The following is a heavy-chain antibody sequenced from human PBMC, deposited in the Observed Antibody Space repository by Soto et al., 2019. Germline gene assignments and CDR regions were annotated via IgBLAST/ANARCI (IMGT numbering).Heavy chain of an antibody. CDR1: GASISSNNW. Sequence: QVQLQESGPGLVKPSGTLSLTCAVSGASISSNNWWSWVRQPPGKGLEWIGEIYHSGSTNDNPSLKSRVTISVDKSKNHFSLKLSFVTAADTAVYYCARLYSKYDYYGTDVWGQGTTVTVSS. J-gene: IGHJ6*02. V-gene: IGHV4-4*02. CDR2: IYHSGST. CDR3: ARLYSKYDYYGTDV. D-gene: IGHD4-4*01.